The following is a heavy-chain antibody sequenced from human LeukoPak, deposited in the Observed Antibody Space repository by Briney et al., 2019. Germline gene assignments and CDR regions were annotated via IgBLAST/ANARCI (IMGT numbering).Heavy chain of an antibody. D-gene: IGHD3-3*01. CDR2: ISSSGSTI. J-gene: IGHJ6*03. CDR3: ARVNDFWSGYFMDV. Sequence: PGGSLRLSCAASGFTFSTYWMSWVRQAPGKGLEWVSYISSSGSTIYYADSVKGRFTISRDNAKNSLYLQMNSLRAEDTAAYYCARVNDFWSGYFMDVWGKGTTVTVSS. V-gene: IGHV3-11*01. CDR1: GFTFSTYW.